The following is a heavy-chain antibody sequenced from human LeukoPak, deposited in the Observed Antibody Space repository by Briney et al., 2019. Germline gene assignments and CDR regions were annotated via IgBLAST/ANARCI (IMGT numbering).Heavy chain of an antibody. V-gene: IGHV1-2*02. Sequence: GASVKVSCKASGYTFTSYYMHWVRQAPGQGLEWMGWINPNSGGTNYAQKFQGRVTMTRDTSISTAYMELSRLRSDDTAVYYCARGVVGASSSWFDPWGQGALVTVSS. CDR2: INPNSGGT. D-gene: IGHD1-26*01. CDR3: ARGVVGASSSWFDP. CDR1: GYTFTSYY. J-gene: IGHJ5*02.